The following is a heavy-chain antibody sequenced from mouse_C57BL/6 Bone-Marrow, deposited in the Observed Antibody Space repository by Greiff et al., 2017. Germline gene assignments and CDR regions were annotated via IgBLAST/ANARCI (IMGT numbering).Heavy chain of an antibody. CDR1: GYTFTEYT. D-gene: IGHD3-2*02. Sequence: VQGVESGAELVKPGASVKLSCKASGYTFTEYTIHWVKQRSGQGLEWIGWFYPGSGSIKYNEKFKDKATLTADKSSSTVYMELSRLTSEHSAVYFCARHEDRDSSGPPAMDYWGQGTSVTVSS. CDR2: FYPGSGSI. CDR3: ARHEDRDSSGPPAMDY. J-gene: IGHJ4*01. V-gene: IGHV1-62-2*01.